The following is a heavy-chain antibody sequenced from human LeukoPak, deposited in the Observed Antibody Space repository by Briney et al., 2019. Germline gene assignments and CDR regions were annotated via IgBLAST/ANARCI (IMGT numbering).Heavy chain of an antibody. J-gene: IGHJ5*02. Sequence: ASVKVSCKASGYTFTGYYMHWVRQAPGQGLEWMGWINPKSGGTNYAQKFQGRVTMTRDTSISTAYMELSRLRSDDTAVYYCARDRLVAATHRGWFDPWGQGTLVTVSS. V-gene: IGHV1-2*02. D-gene: IGHD2-15*01. CDR2: INPKSGGT. CDR3: ARDRLVAATHRGWFDP. CDR1: GYTFTGYY.